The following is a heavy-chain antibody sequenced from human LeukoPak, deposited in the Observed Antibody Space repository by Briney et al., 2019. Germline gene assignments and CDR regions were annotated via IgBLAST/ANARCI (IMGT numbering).Heavy chain of an antibody. CDR3: ARRLVQYYGMDV. CDR1: GYSFTSYW. J-gene: IGHJ6*02. V-gene: IGHV5-51*01. Sequence: GESLKISCKGSGYSFTSYWIAWVRQMPGKGLEWMGIIYPGDSDTSYSPSFQGQVTITADKFVSTAYLQWSSLKASDTAMYYCARRLVQYYGMDVWGQGTTVTVSS. CDR2: IYPGDSDT. D-gene: IGHD5-12*01.